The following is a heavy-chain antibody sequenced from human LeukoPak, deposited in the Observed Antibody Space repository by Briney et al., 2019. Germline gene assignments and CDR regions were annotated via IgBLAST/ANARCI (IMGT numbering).Heavy chain of an antibody. V-gene: IGHV3-74*01. J-gene: IGHJ4*02. CDR2: INSDESIT. CDR1: GFTFSSSW. Sequence: PGGSLRLSRAASGFTFSSSWMYWVRQAPGKGLVWFSRINSDESITTYADSVKGRFTISRDNAKNTLYLQMNSLRAEDTAVYYCARGLVPGFLDYWGQGTPVTVSS. CDR3: ARGLVPGFLDY. D-gene: IGHD4-11*01.